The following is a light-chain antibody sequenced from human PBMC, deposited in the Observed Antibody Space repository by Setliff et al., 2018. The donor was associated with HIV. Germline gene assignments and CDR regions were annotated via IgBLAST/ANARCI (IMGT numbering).Light chain of an antibody. CDR3: SSYTTINTVI. Sequence: QSALTQPASVSGSPGQSITISCTGTSSDVGVYDYVSWYQQHPHKAPKLMIYEVTNRPSGVSNRFSGSKSGNTASLTISGLRAEDEADYYCSSYTTINTVIFGGGTQLTVL. CDR2: EVT. V-gene: IGLV2-14*01. CDR1: SSDVGVYDY. J-gene: IGLJ2*01.